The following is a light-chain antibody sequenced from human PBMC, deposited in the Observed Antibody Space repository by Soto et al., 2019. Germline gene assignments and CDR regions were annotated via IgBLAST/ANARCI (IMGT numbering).Light chain of an antibody. Sequence: DIVMTQSPDSLAVSLGERATINCKSSQSVLYSTNNKNYLAWYQQKPGQPHKLLIYWATTRESGVPDRFIGSRSGTDFTLTISSLQAEDVRVYYCQQYYFTPLTFGGGTKVEIK. J-gene: IGKJ4*01. CDR2: WAT. CDR3: QQYYFTPLT. V-gene: IGKV4-1*01. CDR1: QSVLYSTNNKNY.